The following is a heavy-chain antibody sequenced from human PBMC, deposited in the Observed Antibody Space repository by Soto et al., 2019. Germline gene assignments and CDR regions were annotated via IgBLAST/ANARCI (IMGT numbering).Heavy chain of an antibody. Sequence: PSETLSLTCTVSGGSISSYYWSWIRQPPGKGLEWIGYIYYSGSTNYNPSLKSRVTISVDTSKNQFSLKLSSVTAADTAVYYCARVKRQWLDWYFDLWGRGTLVTVSS. J-gene: IGHJ2*01. CDR3: ARVKRQWLDWYFDL. V-gene: IGHV4-59*01. CDR2: IYYSGST. CDR1: GGSISSYY. D-gene: IGHD6-19*01.